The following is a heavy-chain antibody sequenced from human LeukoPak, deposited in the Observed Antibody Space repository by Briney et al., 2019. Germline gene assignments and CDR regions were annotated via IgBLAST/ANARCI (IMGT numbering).Heavy chain of an antibody. CDR2: ISGSGGST. Sequence: GGSLRLSCAASGFTFRSYAMSWVRQAPGKGLEWVSAISGSGGSTYYADSVKGRFTISRDNSKNTLYLQMNSLRAEDTAVYYCAREGDSSGYSYYFDYWGQGTLVTVSS. D-gene: IGHD3-22*01. CDR3: AREGDSSGYSYYFDY. CDR1: GFTFRSYA. J-gene: IGHJ4*02. V-gene: IGHV3-23*01.